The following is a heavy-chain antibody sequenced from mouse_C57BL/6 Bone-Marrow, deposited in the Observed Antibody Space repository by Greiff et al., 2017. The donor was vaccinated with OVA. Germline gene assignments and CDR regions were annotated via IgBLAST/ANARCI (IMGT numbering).Heavy chain of an antibody. Sequence: EVKLVESGGGLVQSGRSLRLSCATSGFTFSDFYMEWVRQAPGKGLEWIAASRNKANDYTTEYSASVKGRVIVSRDTSQSILYLQMNALRAEDTAIYYCARYDYYWYFDVWGTGTTVTVSS. CDR3: ARYDYYWYFDV. V-gene: IGHV7-1*01. J-gene: IGHJ1*03. CDR1: GFTFSDFY. CDR2: SRNKANDYTT.